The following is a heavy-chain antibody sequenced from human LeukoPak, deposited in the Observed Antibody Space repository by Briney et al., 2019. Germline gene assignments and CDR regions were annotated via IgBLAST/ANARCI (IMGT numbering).Heavy chain of an antibody. CDR2: ISRSGSTI. D-gene: IGHD4-23*01. J-gene: IGHJ4*02. CDR1: GFTFSAYY. CDR3: ARVPDYGGNPFDY. V-gene: IGHV3-11*04. Sequence: KPGGSLRLSCAASGFTFSAYYMTWIRQAPGKGLERVSYISRSGSTIYYADSVKGRFTISRDNAKNSLYLQMNSLRAEDTAVYYCARVPDYGGNPFDYWGQGTLVTVSS.